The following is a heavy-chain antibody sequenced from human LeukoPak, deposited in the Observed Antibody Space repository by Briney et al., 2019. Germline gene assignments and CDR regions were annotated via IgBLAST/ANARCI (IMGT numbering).Heavy chain of an antibody. J-gene: IGHJ4*02. CDR1: GFIFSSCA. V-gene: IGHV3-30*04. CDR3: AKEGRSLQTY. D-gene: IGHD5-24*01. CDR2: ISHDGTIE. Sequence: GGSLRLSCVASGFIFSSCAMYWVRQAPGKGLEWVAVISHDGTIEYYTDSVKGRFTISRDNSKNRLYLQMNSLRAEDTAVYYCAKEGRSLQTYWGQGTLVTVSS.